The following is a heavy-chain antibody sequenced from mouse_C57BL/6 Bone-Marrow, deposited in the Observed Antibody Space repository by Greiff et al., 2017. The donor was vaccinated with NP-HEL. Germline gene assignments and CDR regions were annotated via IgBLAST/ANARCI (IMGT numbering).Heavy chain of an antibody. D-gene: IGHD1-1*01. CDR1: GYTFTSYG. J-gene: IGHJ2*01. CDR3: ARRAYYYGSSFYYFDY. V-gene: IGHV1-81*01. Sequence: VQLQQSGAELARPGASVKLSCKASGYTFTSYGISWVKQRTGQGLEWIGEIYPRSGNTYYNEKFKGKATLTADKSSSTAYMELRSLTSEDSAVYFCARRAYYYGSSFYYFDYWGQGTTLTVSS. CDR2: IYPRSGNT.